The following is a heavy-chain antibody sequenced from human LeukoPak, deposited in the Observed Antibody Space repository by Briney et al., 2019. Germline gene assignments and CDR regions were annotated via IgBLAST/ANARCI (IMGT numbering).Heavy chain of an antibody. Sequence: SETLSLTCTVSGGSISSSSYYWSWIRQPPGKGLEWIGYIYYSGSTNYNPSLKSRVTISVDTSKNQFSLKLSSVTAADTAVYYCARHHNGPTDYWGQGTLVTVSS. V-gene: IGHV4-61*01. J-gene: IGHJ4*02. CDR2: IYYSGST. D-gene: IGHD2-8*01. CDR1: GGSISSSSYY. CDR3: ARHHNGPTDY.